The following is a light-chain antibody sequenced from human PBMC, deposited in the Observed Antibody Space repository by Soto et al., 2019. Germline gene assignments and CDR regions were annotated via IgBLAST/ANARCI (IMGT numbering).Light chain of an antibody. J-gene: IGKJ4*01. Sequence: EIVLTQSPGTLSLSPGERATLSCRASQSVSSNYLAWYQQKPGQAPRLLIYGASSRATGIPDRFSGSGSGTDFTLTISRLEPEDFAVYYCQQHGTSPPTFGGGTKVEIK. CDR2: GAS. CDR3: QQHGTSPPT. V-gene: IGKV3-20*01. CDR1: QSVSSNY.